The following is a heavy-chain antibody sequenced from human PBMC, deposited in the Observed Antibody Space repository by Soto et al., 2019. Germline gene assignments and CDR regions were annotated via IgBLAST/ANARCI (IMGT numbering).Heavy chain of an antibody. V-gene: IGHV1-46*01. CDR3: ARGWYGEFVDFFDY. D-gene: IGHD3-10*01. J-gene: IGHJ4*01. CDR2: INPSGGNT. Sequence: SVKVSCKASGYTFTSYYMHWVRQAPGQGLEWMGIINPSGGNTNYTQKFQGRVTMTRDTSTSTAYMELRSLRSDDTAVYYCARGWYGEFVDFFDYWGQGSLVIGSS. CDR1: GYTFTSYY.